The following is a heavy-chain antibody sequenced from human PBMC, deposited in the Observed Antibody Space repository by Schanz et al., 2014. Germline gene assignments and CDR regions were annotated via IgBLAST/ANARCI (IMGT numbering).Heavy chain of an antibody. J-gene: IGHJ3*02. D-gene: IGHD7-27*01. CDR1: GGSINSNSYY. CDR3: ARENLNWEAFDI. V-gene: IGHV3-11*01. CDR2: ISRDGTTS. Sequence: QLQLQESGPGLVKPSETLSLICSVSGGSINSNSYYWGWIRQPPGKGLEWLSYISRDGTTSYYADSVKGRFTISRDNAKNSLYLEMTSLRGEDTAVYYCARENLNWEAFDIWGQGTVVTVSS.